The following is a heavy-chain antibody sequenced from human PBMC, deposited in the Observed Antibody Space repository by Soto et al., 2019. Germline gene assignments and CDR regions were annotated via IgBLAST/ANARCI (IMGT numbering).Heavy chain of an antibody. CDR3: AGSEADSYSSSGYYGMDV. CDR1: GYTFTSYG. Sequence: ASVKVSCKASGYTFTSYGISWVRQAPGQGLEWMGWISAYNGSTNYAQKLQGRVTMTTDTSTSTAYMELRSLRSDDTAVYYCAGSEADSYSSSGYYGMDVWGQGTTVTVSS. D-gene: IGHD6-6*01. V-gene: IGHV1-18*04. J-gene: IGHJ6*02. CDR2: ISAYNGST.